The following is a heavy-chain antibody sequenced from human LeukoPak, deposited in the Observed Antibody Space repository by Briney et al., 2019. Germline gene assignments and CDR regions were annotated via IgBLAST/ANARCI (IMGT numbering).Heavy chain of an antibody. Sequence: SETLSLTCTVSGASISSSSYYWGWIRQPPGKGLEWIGSIYYSGSIYYNPSLKSRVTISVDTSKNQFSLQLDSVTAADTAFYYCARDDYCSGGYCYWSVGAFDIWGQGTMVTVSS. CDR2: IYYSGSI. CDR1: GASISSSSYY. D-gene: IGHD2-15*01. J-gene: IGHJ3*02. V-gene: IGHV4-39*07. CDR3: ARDDYCSGGYCYWSVGAFDI.